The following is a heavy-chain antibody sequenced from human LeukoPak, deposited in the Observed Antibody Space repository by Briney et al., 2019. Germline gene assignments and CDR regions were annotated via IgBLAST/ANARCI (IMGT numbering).Heavy chain of an antibody. CDR1: GYSFTTYW. CDR3: ARHANYHNPGDY. Sequence: GESLKISCRGSGYSFTTYWIAWVRQMPGKGLEWMGIIYPGDSDTRYNPSFQGQVTISADKSISTAYLQWSSLKASDSAMYYCARHANYHNPGDYWGQGTLVTVSS. V-gene: IGHV5-51*01. D-gene: IGHD3-9*01. CDR2: IYPGDSDT. J-gene: IGHJ4*02.